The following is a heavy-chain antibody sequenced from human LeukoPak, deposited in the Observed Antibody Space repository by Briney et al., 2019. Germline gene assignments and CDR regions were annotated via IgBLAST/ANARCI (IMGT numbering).Heavy chain of an antibody. CDR2: IRSKANSYAT. V-gene: IGHV3-73*01. D-gene: IGHD6-6*01. J-gene: IGHJ4*02. CDR3: TSSSPSY. CDR1: GFTVSSNY. Sequence: GGSLRLSCAASGFTVSSNYMSWVRQAPGKGLEWVGHIRSKANSYATAYAASVKGRFTISRDDSKNTAYLQMNSLKTEDTAVYYCTSSSPSYWGQGTLVTVSS.